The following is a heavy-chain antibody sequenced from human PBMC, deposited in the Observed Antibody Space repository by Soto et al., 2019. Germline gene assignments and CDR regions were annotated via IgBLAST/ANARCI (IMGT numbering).Heavy chain of an antibody. Sequence: QVQLVQSGAEVKKPGSSVKVSCKASGGTFSSYAISWVRQAPGQGLEWMGGIIPIFGTANYAQKFQGRVTITADESTSTAYMELSSVRSEDTAVYYCARARGLYCSGGSCYSTYNWFDPWGQGTLVTVSS. V-gene: IGHV1-69*01. J-gene: IGHJ5*02. CDR3: ARARGLYCSGGSCYSTYNWFDP. CDR2: IIPIFGTA. CDR1: GGTFSSYA. D-gene: IGHD2-15*01.